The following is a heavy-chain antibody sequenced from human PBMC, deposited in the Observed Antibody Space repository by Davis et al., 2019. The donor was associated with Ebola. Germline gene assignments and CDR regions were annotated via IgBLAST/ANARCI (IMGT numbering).Heavy chain of an antibody. CDR2: IYHSGST. D-gene: IGHD6-6*01. CDR3: AGYSSSSSDLYYYYGMDV. J-gene: IGHJ6*02. CDR1: GGSISSSNW. Sequence: MPSETLSLTCAASGGSISSSNWWSWVRQPAGKGLGWIGEIYHSGSTNYNPSLKSRVTISVDTSKNQFSLKLSSVTAADTAVYYCAGYSSSSSDLYYYYGMDVWGQGTTVTVSS. V-gene: IGHV4-4*02.